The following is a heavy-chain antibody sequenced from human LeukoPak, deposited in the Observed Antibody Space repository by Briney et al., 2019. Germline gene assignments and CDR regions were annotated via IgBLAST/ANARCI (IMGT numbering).Heavy chain of an antibody. CDR3: AKLHAPADCSSTSCYAWNWFDP. J-gene: IGHJ5*02. Sequence: PGGSLRLSCSASGFTFSSSPMHWVRQAPGKGLEYVSAITNDGGSTYSADSVKGRFTISRDNSKNTLYLQMNSLRAEDTAVYYCAKLHAPADCSSTSCYAWNWFDPWGQGTLVTVSS. CDR1: GFTFSSSP. V-gene: IGHV3-64*04. CDR2: ITNDGGST. D-gene: IGHD2-2*01.